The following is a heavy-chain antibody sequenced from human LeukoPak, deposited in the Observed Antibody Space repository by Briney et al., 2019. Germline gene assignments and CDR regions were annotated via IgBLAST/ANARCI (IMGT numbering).Heavy chain of an antibody. D-gene: IGHD3-16*01. J-gene: IGHJ3*02. V-gene: IGHV3-7*03. Sequence: GGSLRLSCAVSGFTFSSYWMTWVRQAPGKGLEWVAKIKEDGSEKHYVDSARDRFTVSRDNVKNSLFLQMNSLRVEDTATYYCARLHSAVYYGDAFDIWGQGTMVTVSS. CDR1: GFTFSSYW. CDR2: IKEDGSEK. CDR3: ARLHSAVYYGDAFDI.